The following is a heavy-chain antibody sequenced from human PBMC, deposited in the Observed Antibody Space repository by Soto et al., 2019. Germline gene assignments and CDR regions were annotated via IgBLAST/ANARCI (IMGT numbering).Heavy chain of an antibody. CDR2: ISAYTGNT. Sequence: ASVKVSGKASGYTFTDYGITWVRQAPGQGLEWMGWISAYTGNTNYAQKVQGRVTMSTDTSTSTAYLELRSLRSDDTAVYYCARGPESRSTAYFDYWGQGALVTVSS. CDR1: GYTFTDYG. J-gene: IGHJ4*02. CDR3: ARGPESRSTAYFDY. D-gene: IGHD1-26*01. V-gene: IGHV1-18*01.